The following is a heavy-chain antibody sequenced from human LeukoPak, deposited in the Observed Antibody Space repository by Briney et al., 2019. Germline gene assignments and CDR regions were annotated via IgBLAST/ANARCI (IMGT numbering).Heavy chain of an antibody. V-gene: IGHV4-4*02. CDR1: GGSISSSNW. CDR2: IYHSGST. D-gene: IGHD2-2*01. J-gene: IGHJ5*02. CDR3: ARGAVVPAAIMWIDP. Sequence: SETLSLTCAVSGGSISSSNWWSWVRQPPGKGLEWIGEIYHSGSTNYNPSLKSRVTISVDKSKNQFSLKLSSVTAADTAVYYCARGAVVPAAIMWIDPWGQGTLVTVSS.